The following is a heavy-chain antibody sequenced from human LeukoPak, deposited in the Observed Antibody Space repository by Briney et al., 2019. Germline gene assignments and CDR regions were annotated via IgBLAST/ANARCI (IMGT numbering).Heavy chain of an antibody. J-gene: IGHJ4*02. V-gene: IGHV4-61*02. CDR1: GGSISSGSYY. D-gene: IGHD6-13*01. CDR3: AGSISNDY. CDR2: IYTSGST. Sequence: SETLSLTCTVSGGSISSGSYYWSWIRQPAGKGLEWIGRIYTSGSTNYNPSLKSRVTISVDTSKNQFSLKLSSVTAADTAVYYCAGSISNDYWGQGTLVTVSP.